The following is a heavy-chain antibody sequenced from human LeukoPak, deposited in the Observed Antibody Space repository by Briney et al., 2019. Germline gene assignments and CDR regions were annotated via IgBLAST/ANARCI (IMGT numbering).Heavy chain of an antibody. V-gene: IGHV1-18*01. CDR2: INAYNGNT. D-gene: IGHD5-24*01. CDR1: GYPFTSYG. J-gene: IGHJ5*02. CDR3: ARAATGYYWFGP. Sequence: ASVKVSRKASGYPFTSYGISWVRQAPGQGLGWMGWINAYNGNTNYAQKLQGRVTMTTDTSTSTAYMELRSLRSDDTAVYYCARAATGYYWFGPWRQGTLVTVSS.